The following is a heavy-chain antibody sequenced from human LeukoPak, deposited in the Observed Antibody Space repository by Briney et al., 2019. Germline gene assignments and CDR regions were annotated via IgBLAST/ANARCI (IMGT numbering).Heavy chain of an antibody. CDR3: AKGGSSLYFDY. CDR1: GFTFSSYG. D-gene: IGHD1-26*01. Sequence: GGTLRLSCAASGFTFSSYGMSWVRQAPGKGLEWVSAISGSGGSTYYADSVKGRFTISRDNSKNALYLQMNSLRAEDTAVYYCAKGGSSLYFDYWGQGTLVTVSS. CDR2: ISGSGGST. V-gene: IGHV3-23*01. J-gene: IGHJ4*02.